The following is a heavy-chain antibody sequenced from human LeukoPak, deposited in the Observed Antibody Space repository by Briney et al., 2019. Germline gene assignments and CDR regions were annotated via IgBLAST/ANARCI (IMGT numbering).Heavy chain of an antibody. CDR1: GGSISSYY. Sequence: SETLSLTCTVSGGSISSYYWSWIRQPPVKGLEWIGYIYYSGSTNYNPSLKSRVTISVDTSKNQFSLKLSSVTAADTAVYYCARERSVAGTVDYWGQGTLVTVSS. J-gene: IGHJ4*02. CDR2: IYYSGST. CDR3: ARERSVAGTVDY. D-gene: IGHD6-19*01. V-gene: IGHV4-59*01.